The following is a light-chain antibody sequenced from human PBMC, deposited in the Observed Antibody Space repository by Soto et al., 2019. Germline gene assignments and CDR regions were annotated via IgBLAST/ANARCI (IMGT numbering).Light chain of an antibody. Sequence: IVLTQSPGTLSLSPGETATLSCRASQSINDDFLAWYQQRPGQAPSLLIYVASFRATGIPDRFSGSGFGTGFTLTISRLVPEDSAVYFCQQYRRSPPTFGGGTKVEIK. CDR3: QQYRRSPPT. CDR1: QSINDDF. V-gene: IGKV3-20*01. CDR2: VAS. J-gene: IGKJ4*01.